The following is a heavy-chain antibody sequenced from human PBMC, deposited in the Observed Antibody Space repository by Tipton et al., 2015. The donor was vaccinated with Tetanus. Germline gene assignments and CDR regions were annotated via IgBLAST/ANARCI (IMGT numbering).Heavy chain of an antibody. CDR2: IYYNGST. CDR3: ARGGLCVGPACAGISPLLDV. D-gene: IGHD2-15*01. CDR1: GGSISYYY. V-gene: IGHV4-59*01. J-gene: IGHJ2*01. Sequence: TLSLTCSVSGGSISYYYWSWIRQSPGKGLEWIGHIYYNGSTKYNPSLKSRVTVSLDTSEKHFSLRLSSVTAADTAVYYCARGGLCVGPACAGISPLLDVWGRGTLVTVSS.